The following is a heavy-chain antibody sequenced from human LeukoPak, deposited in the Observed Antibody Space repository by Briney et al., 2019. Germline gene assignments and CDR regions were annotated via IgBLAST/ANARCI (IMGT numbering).Heavy chain of an antibody. CDR2: ISRHNDNA. J-gene: IGHJ4*02. Sequence: ASVKVSCKASGYTFNNFGIRWLRQAPGQGREWMGWISRHNDNANYAKHFHGRVTTATATSTSTAHMELRSLRSDDTAVYYCASGSEGDYWGQATLVTVSS. CDR3: ASGSEGDY. CDR1: GYTFNNFG. V-gene: IGHV1-18*01.